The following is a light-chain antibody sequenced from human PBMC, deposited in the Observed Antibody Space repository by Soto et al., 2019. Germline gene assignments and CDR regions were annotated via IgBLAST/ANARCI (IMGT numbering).Light chain of an antibody. Sequence: EVVLTQSPGTLSLSPGESATLSCRASQSVSNKYLAWYQQKPGQAPRLLIFGSSDRATGIPDRFSGSGSGTDFTLTISRLEPEDFAVYYWQQYGSSPPYTFGQGTKLEIK. V-gene: IGKV3-20*01. CDR3: QQYGSSPPYT. CDR1: QSVSNKY. J-gene: IGKJ2*01. CDR2: GSS.